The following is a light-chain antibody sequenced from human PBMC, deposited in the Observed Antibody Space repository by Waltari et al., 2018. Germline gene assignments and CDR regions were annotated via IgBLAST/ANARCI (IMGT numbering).Light chain of an antibody. V-gene: IGKV3-20*01. CDR2: CAS. CDR3: QHYVKLPVT. Sequence: EIVLTQSPGTLSLSPWERATLPCGASQCVGRSLAWYQQKRGQAPRLLIYCASTRATGIPDRFSGSGSGTDFSLTISRLEPEDFAVYYCQHYVKLPVTFGQGTKVEIK. J-gene: IGKJ1*01. CDR1: QCVGRS.